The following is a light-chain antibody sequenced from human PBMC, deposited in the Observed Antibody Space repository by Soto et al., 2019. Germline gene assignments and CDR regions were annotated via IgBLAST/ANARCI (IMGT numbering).Light chain of an antibody. CDR3: QQYGSSPQT. Sequence: EIVLTQSPGTLSLSPGERATLSCRASQSVSSSYLAWYQQKPGQAPRLLIYAASSRATGISDRFSGSGSGTDFTLTISRLEPGDFAVYYCQQYGSSPQTFGQGTKVDI. V-gene: IGKV3-20*01. CDR1: QSVSSSY. J-gene: IGKJ1*01. CDR2: AAS.